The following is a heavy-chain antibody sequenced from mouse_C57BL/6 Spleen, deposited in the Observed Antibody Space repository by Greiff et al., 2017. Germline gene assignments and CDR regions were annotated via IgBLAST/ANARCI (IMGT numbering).Heavy chain of an antibody. CDR3: ARSSSDYCYAMDY. D-gene: IGHD3-2*02. J-gene: IGHJ4*01. CDR1: GYTFTSYW. CDR2: INPSSGYT. V-gene: IGHV1-7*01. Sequence: VQLQESGAELAKPGASVKMSCKASGYTFTSYWMHWVKQRPGQGLEWIGYINPSSGYTKYNQKFKDKATLTADKSSSTAYMQLSSLTYADSAVYYCARSSSDYCYAMDYWGQGTSVTVSS.